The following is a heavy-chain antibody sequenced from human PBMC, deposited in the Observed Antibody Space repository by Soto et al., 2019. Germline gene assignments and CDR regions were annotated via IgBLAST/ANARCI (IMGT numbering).Heavy chain of an antibody. V-gene: IGHV4-4*07. CDR3: ARDIGAAAATIFDY. J-gene: IGHJ4*02. D-gene: IGHD6-13*01. CDR1: GGSISSYY. CDR2: IYTSGST. Sequence: PSETLSLTCTVSGGSISSYYWSWIRQPAGKGLEWIGRIYTSGSTNYNPSLKSRVTTSVDTSKNQFSLKLSSVTAADTAVYYCARDIGAAAATIFDYWGQGTLVTVSS.